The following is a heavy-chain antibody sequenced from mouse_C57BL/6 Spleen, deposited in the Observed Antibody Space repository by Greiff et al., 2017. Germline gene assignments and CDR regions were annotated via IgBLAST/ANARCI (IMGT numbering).Heavy chain of an antibody. CDR2: IDPSDSYT. D-gene: IGHD2-5*01. J-gene: IGHJ1*03. Sequence: VQLQQPGAELVMPGASVKLSCKASGYTFTSYWMHWVKQRPGQGLEWIGEIDPSDSYTNYNQKFKGKSTLTVDKSSSTAYMQLSSLTSEDSAVYYCARSPYYSNYSYWYFDGWGTGTTVTVSS. V-gene: IGHV1-69*01. CDR3: ARSPYYSNYSYWYFDG. CDR1: GYTFTSYW.